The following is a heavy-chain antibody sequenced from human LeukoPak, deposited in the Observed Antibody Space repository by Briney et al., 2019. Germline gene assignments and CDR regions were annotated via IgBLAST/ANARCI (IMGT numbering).Heavy chain of an antibody. D-gene: IGHD3-10*01. CDR3: AVTVGFGELSDAFDI. CDR1: GFTFSSYW. CDR2: IKQDGSEK. Sequence: GGSLRLSCAASGFTFSSYWMSWVRQAPGKGLEWVANIKQDGSEKYYVDSVKGRFTISRDNAKNSLYLQMNSLRAEDTAVYYCAVTVGFGELSDAFDIWGQGTMVTVSS. V-gene: IGHV3-7*01. J-gene: IGHJ3*02.